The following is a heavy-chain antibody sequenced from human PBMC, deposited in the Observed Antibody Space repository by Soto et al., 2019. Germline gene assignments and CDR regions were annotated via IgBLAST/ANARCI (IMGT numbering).Heavy chain of an antibody. V-gene: IGHV4-31*03. D-gene: IGHD3-16*01. CDR2: IYYSGST. Sequence: SETLSLTCTVSGGSISSGGYYWSWIRQHPGKGLEWIGYIYYSGSTYYNPSLKSRVTISVDTSKNHFSLKLNSVTAADTAVYYCARGSRRGLDYWGQGTVVTVSS. CDR3: ARGSRRGLDY. CDR1: GGSISSGGYY. J-gene: IGHJ4*02.